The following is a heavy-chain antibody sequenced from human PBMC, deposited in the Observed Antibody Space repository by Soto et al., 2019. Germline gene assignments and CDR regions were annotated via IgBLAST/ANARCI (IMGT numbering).Heavy chain of an antibody. CDR3: ATNYGSGSTHFDY. V-gene: IGHV1-69*02. J-gene: IGHJ4*02. CDR2: IIPMLGMS. CDR1: GDTFNFYT. Sequence: QVQLVQSGAEVKKPGSPVRVSCTASGDTFNFYTISWVRQVPGQGPEWMGKIIPMLGMSNYAEKFQGRVTSMAHKSTSTVYMNLSGLTSEDTAVYYCATNYGSGSTHFDYWGQGTLVTVSS. D-gene: IGHD3-10*01.